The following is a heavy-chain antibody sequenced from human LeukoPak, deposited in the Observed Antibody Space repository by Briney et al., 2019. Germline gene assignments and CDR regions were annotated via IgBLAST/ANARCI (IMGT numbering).Heavy chain of an antibody. D-gene: IGHD3-9*01. CDR1: GGYLSGSC. V-gene: IGHV4-59*01. J-gene: IGHJ4*02. Sequence: SETLSLTCTVSGGYLSGSCWAWIRQPPGKGLEWIGYIFYSGNPNYNPSLKSRISMSVDTSKNQFSLNLNSVTAADTAVYYCARSGTLTAYLHWGQGALVTVSS. CDR3: ARSGTLTAYLH. CDR2: IFYSGNP.